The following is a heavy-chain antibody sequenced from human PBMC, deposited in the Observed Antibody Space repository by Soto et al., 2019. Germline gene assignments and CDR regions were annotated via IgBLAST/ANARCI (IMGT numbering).Heavy chain of an antibody. D-gene: IGHD3-3*01. CDR3: ARDRKAKYITGGFDS. V-gene: IGHV4-59*01. CDR2: PSYGGIT. CDR1: GGSISDYY. J-gene: IGHJ4*02. Sequence: QVQLQESGPGLVKPSETLSLTCSVSGGSISDYYWSWIRQSPEKGLEYIAYPSYGGITNFTGALNGGVTMSIDTSTNEFSLTASSLSAADACLYYWARDRKAKYITGGFDSWGQGTLVTVSS.